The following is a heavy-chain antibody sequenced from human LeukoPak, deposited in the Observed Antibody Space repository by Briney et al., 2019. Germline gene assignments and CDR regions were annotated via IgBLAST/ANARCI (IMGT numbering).Heavy chain of an antibody. CDR2: ISSSSSYI. J-gene: IGHJ6*03. V-gene: IGHV3-21*04. CDR1: GFTFSSYS. CDR3: ARVLRYCSGGNCYSGGLGYMDI. D-gene: IGHD2-15*01. Sequence: GGSLGLSCAASGFTFSSYSMNWVRQAPGKGLEWVSSISSSSSYIYYADSVKGRFTISRDNAKNSLYLQMNSLRAEDTAVYYCARVLRYCSGGNCYSGGLGYMDIWGKGTTVTISS.